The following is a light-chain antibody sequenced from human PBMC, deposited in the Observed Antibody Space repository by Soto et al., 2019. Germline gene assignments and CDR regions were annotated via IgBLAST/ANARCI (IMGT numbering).Light chain of an antibody. Sequence: DLQMTQSPSTRAGSVGDGVTSTCRASQSISSWLAWYQQKPGKAPKLLIYDASSLESGVPSRFSGSGSGTEFTLTISSLQPDDSATYYCQHYNSYSEAFGQGTKVDIK. CDR1: QSISSW. CDR2: DAS. CDR3: QHYNSYSEA. J-gene: IGKJ1*01. V-gene: IGKV1-5*01.